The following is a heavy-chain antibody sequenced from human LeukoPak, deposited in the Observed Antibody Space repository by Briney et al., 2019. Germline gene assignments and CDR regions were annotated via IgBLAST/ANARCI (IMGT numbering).Heavy chain of an antibody. CDR3: ARVSYCGGDCGD. CDR1: GVSISGYY. CDR2: INHSGST. J-gene: IGHJ4*02. V-gene: IGHV4-34*01. D-gene: IGHD2-21*02. Sequence: PSETLSLTCAVYGVSISGYYWSWIRQPPGKGLEWIGEINHSGSTNYNPSLKSRATISVDTSKNQFSLKLSSVTAADTAVYYCARVSYCGGDCGDWGQGTLVTVSS.